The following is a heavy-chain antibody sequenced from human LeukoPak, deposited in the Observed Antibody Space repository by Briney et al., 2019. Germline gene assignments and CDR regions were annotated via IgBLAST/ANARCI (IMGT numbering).Heavy chain of an antibody. CDR1: GFSFSSYW. D-gene: IGHD6-13*01. J-gene: IGHJ5*02. CDR3: AKRLYSSSWKGVGNWFDP. V-gene: IGHV3-23*01. Sequence: PGGSLRLSCVASGFSFSSYWMSWVRQAPGKGLEWVSAISGSGGSTYYADSVKGRFTISRDNSKNTLYLQMNSLRAEDTAVYYCAKRLYSSSWKGVGNWFDPWGQGTLVTVSS. CDR2: ISGSGGST.